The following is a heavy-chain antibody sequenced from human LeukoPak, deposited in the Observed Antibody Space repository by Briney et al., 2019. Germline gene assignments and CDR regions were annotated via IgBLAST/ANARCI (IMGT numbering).Heavy chain of an antibody. CDR2: VNHSGST. J-gene: IGHJ5*02. CDR3: ARRVDIVVVVARGLNWFDP. CDR1: GGSFSGYY. V-gene: IGHV4-34*01. D-gene: IGHD2-15*01. Sequence: SETLSLTCAVYGGSFSGYYWSWIRQPPGKGLEWIGEVNHSGSTNYNPSLKSRVTISVDTSKNQFSLKLSSVTAADTAVYYCARRVDIVVVVARGLNWFDPWGQGTLVTVSS.